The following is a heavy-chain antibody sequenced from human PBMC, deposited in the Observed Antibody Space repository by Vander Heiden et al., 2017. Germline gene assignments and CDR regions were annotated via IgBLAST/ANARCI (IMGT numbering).Heavy chain of an antibody. D-gene: IGHD3-22*01. J-gene: IGHJ4*02. CDR1: GGSISSYY. CDR2: IYTSGNT. CDR3: LGDSSGYSYFDY. Sequence: QVQLQESVPGLVKPSETLSLTCPVSGGSISSYYWSWIRHPAGKGLEWIGRIYTSGNTNYNPSLKSRVTMSVDTSKNQFSLKLSSVTAADTAVYYCLGDSSGYSYFDYWGQGTLVTVSS. V-gene: IGHV4-4*07.